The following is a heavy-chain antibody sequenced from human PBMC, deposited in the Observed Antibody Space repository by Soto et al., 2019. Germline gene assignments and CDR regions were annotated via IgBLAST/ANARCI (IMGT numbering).Heavy chain of an antibody. V-gene: IGHV3-9*01. D-gene: IGHD4-17*01. CDR2: ISWNSETT. CDR1: GFTVDDYA. J-gene: IGHJ4*02. CDR3: AKDMKWGGMTTIHYFDS. Sequence: PGGSLRLSCAASGFTVDDYAMHWVRQAPGKGLEWVSGISWNSETTDYADSVKGRFTISRDNAKSSLFLQMNSLRPDDTALYYCAKDMKWGGMTTIHYFDSWGQGTLVT.